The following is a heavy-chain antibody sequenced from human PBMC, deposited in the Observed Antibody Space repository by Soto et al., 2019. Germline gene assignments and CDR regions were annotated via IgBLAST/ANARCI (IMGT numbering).Heavy chain of an antibody. V-gene: IGHV3-21*01. CDR3: ARDRWGYYDFWSGYYSFDY. D-gene: IGHD3-3*01. CDR2: ISSSSSYI. Sequence: PGGSLRLSCAASGFTFSSYSMNWVRQAPGKGLEWVSSISSSSSYIYYADSVKGRFTISRDNAKNSLYLQMNSLRDEDTAVYYCARDRWGYYDFWSGYYSFDYWGQGTLVTVSS. J-gene: IGHJ4*02. CDR1: GFTFSSYS.